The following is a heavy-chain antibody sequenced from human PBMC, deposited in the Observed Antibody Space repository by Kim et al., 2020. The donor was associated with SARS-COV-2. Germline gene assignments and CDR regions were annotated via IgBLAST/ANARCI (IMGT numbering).Heavy chain of an antibody. CDR1: GFTFNTYW. J-gene: IGHJ6*02. V-gene: IGHV3-74*01. D-gene: IGHD3-10*01. CDR3: AIVSRFRAGTYDYFYYAMDV. Sequence: GGSLRLSCAASGFTFNTYWMHWVRQAPGKGLVWVARMNSDGSSRGYVDSVKGRFTISRDNAKNTLYLQMNSLRVDDTAVYFCAIVSRFRAGTYDYFYYAMDVWGQGTTVTVSS. CDR2: MNSDGSSR.